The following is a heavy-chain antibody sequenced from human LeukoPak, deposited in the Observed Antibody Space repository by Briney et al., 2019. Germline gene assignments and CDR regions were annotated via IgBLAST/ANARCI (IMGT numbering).Heavy chain of an antibody. V-gene: IGHV1-24*01. CDR1: GYTLTELS. D-gene: IGHD3-22*01. Sequence: ASVKVSCKVSGYTLTELSMHWVRQAPGKGLEWMGGFDPEDGETIYAQKFQGRVTMTEDTSTDTAYMELSSLRSEDTAVYYCATTPLYYYDSSGLSWGQGTLVTVSS. J-gene: IGHJ4*02. CDR3: ATTPLYYYDSSGLS. CDR2: FDPEDGET.